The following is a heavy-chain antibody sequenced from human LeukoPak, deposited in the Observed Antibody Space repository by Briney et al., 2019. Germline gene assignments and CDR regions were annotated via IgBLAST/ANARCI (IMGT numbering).Heavy chain of an antibody. Sequence: GGSLRLSCAASGFTFSSYGMHWVRQAPGKGLEWVAFIRYDGSNRDYADSVKGRFTISRDNSKNTLYLQMNSLRAEDTAVYYCAKEMGQEAAGPTDYWGQGTLVTVSS. CDR3: AKEMGQEAAGPTDY. D-gene: IGHD6-13*01. V-gene: IGHV3-30*02. CDR2: IRYDGSNR. J-gene: IGHJ4*02. CDR1: GFTFSSYG.